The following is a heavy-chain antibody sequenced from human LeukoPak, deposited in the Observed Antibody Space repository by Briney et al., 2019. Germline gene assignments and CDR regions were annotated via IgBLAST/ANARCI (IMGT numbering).Heavy chain of an antibody. J-gene: IGHJ4*02. CDR2: ISGSGGNT. V-gene: IGHV3-23*01. D-gene: IGHD2-21*01. CDR1: GFTFSSYA. CDR3: AKDTDTLAYCGGDCYSEAHY. Sequence: GGSLRLSCAASGFTFSSYAMSWVRQAPGKGLEWVSAISGSGGNTYYADSVKGRFTISRDNSKNTLYLQMNSLRAEDTAVYYCAKDTDTLAYCGGDCYSEAHYWGQGTLVTVSS.